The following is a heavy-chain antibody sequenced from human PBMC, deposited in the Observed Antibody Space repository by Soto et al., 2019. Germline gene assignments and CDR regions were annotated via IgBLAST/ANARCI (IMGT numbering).Heavy chain of an antibody. V-gene: IGHV4-34*01. CDR3: ARDGGFCTNGVCPVYYYYGMDV. CDR1: GWSFRGYY. Sequence: SDTLSLTCAVYGWSFRGYYWSWIHLPPGQGLEWIGEINHSGTTYNNPSLKSRVTISVDTSNNQFSLKLSSVTAADTAVYYCARDGGFCTNGVCPVYYYYGMDVWGQGTTVT. D-gene: IGHD2-8*01. J-gene: IGHJ6*02. CDR2: INHSGTT.